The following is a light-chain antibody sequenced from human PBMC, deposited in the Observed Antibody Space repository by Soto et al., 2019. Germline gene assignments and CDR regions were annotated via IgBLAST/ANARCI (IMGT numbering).Light chain of an antibody. CDR2: GAS. CDR3: QQYGFSPGS. Sequence: EVGMTRSPATRSVSQGERATLSCRASQSVSSNYLAWYQHKPGQAPRLLIYGASTRATGIPNRFSGSGSGTDFTLTISRLEPGDFALYYCQQYGFSPGSFGQATKVDLK. CDR1: QSVSSNY. J-gene: IGKJ1*01. V-gene: IGKV3-20*01.